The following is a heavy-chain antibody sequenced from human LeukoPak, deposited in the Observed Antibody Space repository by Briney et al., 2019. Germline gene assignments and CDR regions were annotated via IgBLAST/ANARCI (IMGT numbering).Heavy chain of an antibody. CDR2: INYSGGT. CDR3: AKVLDSSGYYPSDR. J-gene: IGHJ5*02. V-gene: IGHV4-31*03. Sequence: KPSQTLSLTCTVSGGSISSGGYYWNWFRQHPGTGLEWIGYINYSGGTFYNPSLKSRIIMSVDTSKNQFSLNLSSVTAADTAVYYCAKVLDSSGYYPSDRWGQGTLVIVSS. D-gene: IGHD3-22*01. CDR1: GGSISSGGYY.